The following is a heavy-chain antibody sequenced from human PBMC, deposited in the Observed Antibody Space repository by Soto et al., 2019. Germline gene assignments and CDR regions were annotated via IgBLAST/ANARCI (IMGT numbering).Heavy chain of an antibody. D-gene: IGHD3-10*01. CDR3: ARGVESSRELFPDLYYYGMDV. CDR2: IIPIFGTA. CDR1: GGTFSSYA. Sequence: ASVKVSCKASGGTFSSYAISWVRQAPGQGLEWMGGIIPIFGTANYAQKFQGRVTITADESTSTAYMELSSLRSEDTAVYYCARGVESSRELFPDLYYYGMDVWGQGTTVTVSS. J-gene: IGHJ6*02. V-gene: IGHV1-69*13.